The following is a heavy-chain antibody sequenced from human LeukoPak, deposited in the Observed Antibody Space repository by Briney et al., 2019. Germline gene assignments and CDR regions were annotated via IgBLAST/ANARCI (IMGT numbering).Heavy chain of an antibody. CDR3: ARGLLLTLGCAFDI. V-gene: IGHV4-34*01. J-gene: IGHJ3*02. D-gene: IGHD3-22*01. Sequence: SETLSLTCAVYGGSFSGYYWSWIRQPPGKGLEWIGKINHSGSTNYNPSLKSRVTISVDTSKNQFSLKLSSVTAADTAVYYCARGLLLTLGCAFDIWGQGTMVTVSS. CDR1: GGSFSGYY. CDR2: INHSGST.